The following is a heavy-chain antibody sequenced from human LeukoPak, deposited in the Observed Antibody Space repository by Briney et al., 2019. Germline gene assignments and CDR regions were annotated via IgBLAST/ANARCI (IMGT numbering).Heavy chain of an antibody. CDR2: IKQDGSEK. D-gene: IGHD5-24*01. J-gene: IGHJ4*02. Sequence: GGSLRLSCAASGFTFSSYWMSWVRQAPGKGLEWVANIKQDGSEKYYVDSVKGRFTISRDNSKNTLYLQINSLRAEDTAVYYCAEDGGYNWGDFDYWGQGTLVTVSS. V-gene: IGHV3-7*01. CDR3: AEDGGYNWGDFDY. CDR1: GFTFSSYW.